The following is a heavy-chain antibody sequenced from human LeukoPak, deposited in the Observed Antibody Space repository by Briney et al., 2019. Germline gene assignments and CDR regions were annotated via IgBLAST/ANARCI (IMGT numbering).Heavy chain of an antibody. CDR1: GGSISSYY. J-gene: IGHJ5*02. CDR3: ARRVASGTTENWFDP. CDR2: IYTSGST. V-gene: IGHV4-4*09. Sequence: WETLSLTCTVSGGSISSYYWSWIRQPPGKGLGWIGYIYTSGSTNYNPSLKSRVTISVDTSKNQFSLKLSSVTAADTAVYYCARRVASGTTENWFDPWGQGTLVTVSS. D-gene: IGHD1-1*01.